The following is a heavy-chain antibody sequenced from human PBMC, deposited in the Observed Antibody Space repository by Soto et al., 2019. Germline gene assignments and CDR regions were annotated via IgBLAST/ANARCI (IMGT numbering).Heavy chain of an antibody. CDR1: GGTFSSYA. Sequence: QVQLVQSGAEVKKPGSSVKVSCKASGGTFSSYAIRWVRQAPGQGLEWMGGITPIFGAADYAQKFQGRVTITSDESTSTAYMELSSLRSEDTAVYYCARYGIAARPIAWFDPWGQGTLVTVSS. J-gene: IGHJ5*02. D-gene: IGHD6-6*01. CDR3: ARYGIAARPIAWFDP. CDR2: ITPIFGAA. V-gene: IGHV1-69*05.